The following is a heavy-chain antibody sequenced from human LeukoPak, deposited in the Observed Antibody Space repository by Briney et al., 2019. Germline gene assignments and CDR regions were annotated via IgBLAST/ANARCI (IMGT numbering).Heavy chain of an antibody. CDR1: GFTFSNYA. V-gene: IGHV3-23*01. CDR2: ISSSGDAT. CDR3: AKAQLREYDSGAYYSRYFDY. J-gene: IGHJ4*02. D-gene: IGHD3-22*01. Sequence: GGSLRLSCAGSGFTFSNYAMTWVRQAPGKGLEWVSTISSSGDATYSADSVKGRFSISRDNSKNTLYLQMNNLRADDTAVYYCAKAQLREYDSGAYYSRYFDYWGQGTLVTVSS.